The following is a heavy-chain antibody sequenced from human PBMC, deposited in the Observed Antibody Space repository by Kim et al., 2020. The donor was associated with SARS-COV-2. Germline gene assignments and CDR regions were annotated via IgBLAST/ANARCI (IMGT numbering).Heavy chain of an antibody. D-gene: IGHD6-6*01. CDR3: ARASSIAARVRFDY. J-gene: IGHJ4*02. Sequence: PSLKGRVTISVDTSKNQFSLKLSSVTAADTAVYYCARASSIAARVRFDYWGQGTLVTVSS. V-gene: IGHV4-31*02.